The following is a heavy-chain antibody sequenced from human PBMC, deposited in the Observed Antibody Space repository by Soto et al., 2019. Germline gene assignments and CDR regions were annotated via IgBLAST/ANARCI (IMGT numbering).Heavy chain of an antibody. CDR1: GGSISSGGYY. CDR3: ARTSTISISAVVKYYYYYSDMDV. D-gene: IGHD3-3*01. CDR2: TYYRWTT. Sequence: QGQLQESGAGLVKPSQTLSLTCTVSGGSISSGGYYWSWIRQQPGKGLEWLGYTYYRWTTYYNPSLKSRVSISVELSNNQFSLKLSSVTAADTSVYYCARTSTISISAVVKYYYYYSDMDVWRQGTRVHVSS. J-gene: IGHJ6*02. V-gene: IGHV4-31*03.